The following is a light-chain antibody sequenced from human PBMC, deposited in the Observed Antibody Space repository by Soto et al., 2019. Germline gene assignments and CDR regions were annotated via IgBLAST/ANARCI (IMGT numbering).Light chain of an antibody. Sequence: DIQMTQSPSTLSASVGHRVTITCRASQSISSWLAWYQQKPGKAPKLLIYKASTLKSGVPSRFSGSGSGTEFTLTISSLQPDDLATYYCQHYNSYSEAFGQGTKVDI. CDR1: QSISSW. V-gene: IGKV1-5*03. J-gene: IGKJ1*01. CDR2: KAS. CDR3: QHYNSYSEA.